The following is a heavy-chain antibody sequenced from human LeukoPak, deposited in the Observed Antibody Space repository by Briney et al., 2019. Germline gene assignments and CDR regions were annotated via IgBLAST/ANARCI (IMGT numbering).Heavy chain of an antibody. CDR2: IIPIFGTA. D-gene: IGHD3-22*01. CDR1: GGTFSSYA. V-gene: IGHV1-69*05. Sequence: ASVKVSCKASGGTFSSYAISWVRQAPGQGLEWMGGIIPIFGTANYAQKFQGRVTITTDESTSTAYMELSSLRSEDTAVYYCAGERNYYDSSGYHAGYMDVWGKGTTVTVSS. CDR3: AGERNYYDSSGYHAGYMDV. J-gene: IGHJ6*03.